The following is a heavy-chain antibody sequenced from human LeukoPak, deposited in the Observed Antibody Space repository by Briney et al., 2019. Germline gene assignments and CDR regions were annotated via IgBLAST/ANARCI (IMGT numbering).Heavy chain of an antibody. Sequence: GGSLRLSCAASGFTFTNYAMSWVRQAPGKGLEWVSVLSGSGGGTFYADSVQGRFTISRDNSKNTVYLQMNSLRADDTAVYYCAKTFKNTWYDYYFDYWGQGTLVTVSS. CDR2: LSGSGGGT. CDR3: AKTFKNTWYDYYFDY. CDR1: GFTFTNYA. J-gene: IGHJ4*02. D-gene: IGHD3-3*01. V-gene: IGHV3-23*01.